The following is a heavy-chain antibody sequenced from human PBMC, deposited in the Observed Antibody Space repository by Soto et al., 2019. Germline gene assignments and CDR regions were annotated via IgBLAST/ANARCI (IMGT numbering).Heavy chain of an antibody. CDR3: ARGKVAAAGGDY. Sequence: SETLSLPCTVSGSSISSYYWSWIRQPPGKGLEWIGYIYYSGSTNYNPSLKSRVTISVDTSKNQFSLKLSSVTAADTAVYYCARGKVAAAGGDYWGKGTLVTVSS. CDR2: IYYSGST. J-gene: IGHJ4*02. CDR1: GSSISSYY. V-gene: IGHV4-59*01. D-gene: IGHD6-13*01.